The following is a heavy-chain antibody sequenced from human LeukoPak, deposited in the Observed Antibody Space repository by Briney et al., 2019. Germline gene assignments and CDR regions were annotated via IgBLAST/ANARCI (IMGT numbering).Heavy chain of an antibody. CDR2: IYHSGST. J-gene: IGHJ4*02. Sequence: SETLSLTCTVSGYSISSGYYWGWIRQPPGKGLEWIGSIYHSGSTYYNPSLKSRVTISVDTSKNQFSLKLSSVTAADTAVYYCARGGYYDYWGQGTLVTVSS. D-gene: IGHD3-22*01. V-gene: IGHV4-38-2*02. CDR1: GYSISSGYY. CDR3: ARGGYYDY.